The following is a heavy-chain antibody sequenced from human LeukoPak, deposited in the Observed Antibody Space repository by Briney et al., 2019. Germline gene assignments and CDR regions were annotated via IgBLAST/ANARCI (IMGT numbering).Heavy chain of an antibody. J-gene: IGHJ4*02. D-gene: IGHD3-3*01. CDR2: INHSGST. Sequence: PSETLSLTCAVYGGSFSGYYWSWIRQPPGKGLEWIGEINHSGSTNYNPSLKGRVTISVDTSKNQFSLKLSSVTAADTAVYYCARGPGLRFLEWLSSPFDYWGQGTLVTVSS. CDR1: GGSFSGYY. V-gene: IGHV4-34*01. CDR3: ARGPGLRFLEWLSSPFDY.